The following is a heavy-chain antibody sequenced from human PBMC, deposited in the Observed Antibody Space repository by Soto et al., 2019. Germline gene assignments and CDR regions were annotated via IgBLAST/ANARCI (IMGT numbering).Heavy chain of an antibody. CDR2: INGDGSYI. CDR3: ARWPPVAGISGFDP. V-gene: IGHV3-74*01. CDR1: GFTFSSYW. D-gene: IGHD6-19*01. J-gene: IGHJ5*02. Sequence: GGSLRLSXAASGFTFSSYWMHWVRQAPGKGLVWVARINGDGSYIDYADSVKGRFTISRDNAKSTLYLQMNSLRAEDTALYYCARWPPVAGISGFDPWGQGTLVNVSS.